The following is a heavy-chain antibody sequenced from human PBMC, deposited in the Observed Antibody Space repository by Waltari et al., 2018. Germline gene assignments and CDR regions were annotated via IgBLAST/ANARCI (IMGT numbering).Heavy chain of an antibody. D-gene: IGHD2-15*01. CDR2: INPDGSAK. V-gene: IGHV3-7*01. CDR3: VRDLRWAFDI. Sequence: EVQVVESGGGLVQPGGSLSLSCAASGFTFSNSWMNWVRQAPGKGLEWVAKINPDGSAKTYVDSVKGRFTISRDNAKNSLYLPMNSLRAEDTAVYYCVRDLRWAFDIWGQGTMVTVSA. J-gene: IGHJ3*02. CDR1: GFTFSNSW.